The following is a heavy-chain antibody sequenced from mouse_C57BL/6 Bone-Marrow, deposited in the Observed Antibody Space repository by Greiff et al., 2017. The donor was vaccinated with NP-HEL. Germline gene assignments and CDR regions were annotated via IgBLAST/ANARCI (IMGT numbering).Heavy chain of an antibody. CDR1: GYTFTSYG. J-gene: IGHJ2*01. Sequence: QVQLQQSGAELARPGASVKLSCKASGYTFTSYGISWVKQRTGQGLEWIGEIYPRSGNTYYNEKFKGKATLTADKSSSTAYMELRSLTSEDSAVYFCARSRSYYFDYWGKGTTLTVSS. V-gene: IGHV1-81*01. CDR3: ARSRSYYFDY. CDR2: IYPRSGNT.